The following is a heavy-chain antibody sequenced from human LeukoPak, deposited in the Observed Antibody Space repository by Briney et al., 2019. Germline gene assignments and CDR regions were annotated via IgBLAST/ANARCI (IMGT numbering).Heavy chain of an antibody. Sequence: PGGSLRLSCAASGFTFSSYSMNWVRQAPGKGLEWVSSISSSSSIIYYADSVKGRFTISRDNAKNSLYLQVNSLRAEDTAVYYCARDLFDDYSLDDWGQGTLVTVSS. J-gene: IGHJ4*02. V-gene: IGHV3-21*01. CDR2: ISSSSSII. CDR1: GFTFSSYS. D-gene: IGHD3-16*01. CDR3: ARDLFDDYSLDD.